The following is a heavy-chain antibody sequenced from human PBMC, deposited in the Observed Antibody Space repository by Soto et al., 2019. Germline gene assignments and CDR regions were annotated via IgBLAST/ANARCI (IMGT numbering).Heavy chain of an antibody. CDR3: AKASSGSNYFDS. Sequence: GGSLRLSCEASGFTFSYFAMHWVRQSPGRGLEWVALISYGSTIEYYADSVKGRFTISRDNSKSTLYLQMDSLRAEDTAVYYCAKASSGSNYFDSWGQGTLVTVSS. J-gene: IGHJ4*02. V-gene: IGHV3-30*18. D-gene: IGHD1-26*01. CDR1: GFTFSYFA. CDR2: ISYGSTIE.